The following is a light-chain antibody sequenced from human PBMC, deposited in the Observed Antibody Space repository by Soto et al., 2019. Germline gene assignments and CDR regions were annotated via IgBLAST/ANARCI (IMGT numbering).Light chain of an antibody. CDR1: SSDVGGHNY. V-gene: IGLV2-8*01. J-gene: IGLJ1*01. CDR2: DVN. Sequence: QSALTQPPSASGSPGQSVTISCTGTSSDVGGHNYVSWYQQHPGKAPKLIIYDVNKRPSGVPDRFSGSKSGNTASLTVSGLQAEDEADYYCISYTSDDVRYVFGTGTKLTVL. CDR3: ISYTSDDVRYV.